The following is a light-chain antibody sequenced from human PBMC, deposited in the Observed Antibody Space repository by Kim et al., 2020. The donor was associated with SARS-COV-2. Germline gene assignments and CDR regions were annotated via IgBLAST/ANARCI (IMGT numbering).Light chain of an antibody. Sequence: LSPGERATLSCRASQTVSTFLAWYQQKPGQAPRLLIYHASNRATGIPARFSGSGSGTDFTLTISSLEPEDFAVYYCQQRSNWPLTFGGGTKVDIK. V-gene: IGKV3-11*01. CDR3: QQRSNWPLT. J-gene: IGKJ4*01. CDR1: QTVSTF. CDR2: HAS.